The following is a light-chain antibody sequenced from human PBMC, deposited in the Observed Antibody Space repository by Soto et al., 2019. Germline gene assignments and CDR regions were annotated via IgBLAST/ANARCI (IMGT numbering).Light chain of an antibody. CDR3: QHYNNWPFA. CDR1: QTVYTN. V-gene: IGKV3-15*01. J-gene: IGKJ2*01. Sequence: VMTQSPATLSVSPGERATLSCRASQTVYTNLAWYQQKPGQAPRLLIYGASARAAGIPDRFSGSGSGTEFTLTISSLQSEDFAVYYCQHYNNWPFAFGQGTKVDIK. CDR2: GAS.